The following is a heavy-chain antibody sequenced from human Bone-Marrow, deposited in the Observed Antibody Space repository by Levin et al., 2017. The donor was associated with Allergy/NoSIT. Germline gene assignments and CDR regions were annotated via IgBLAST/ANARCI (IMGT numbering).Heavy chain of an antibody. CDR1: GYTFTGYY. V-gene: IGHV1-2*02. CDR2: INPNSGGT. CDR3: ARDRPSEGDIVVVVATRGLGY. J-gene: IGHJ4*02. D-gene: IGHD2-15*01. Sequence: ASVKVSCKASGYTFTGYYMHWVRQAPGQGLEWMGWINPNSGGTNYAQKFQGRVTMTRDTSISTAYMELSRLRSDDTAVYYCARDRPSEGDIVVVVATRGLGYWGQGTLVTVSS.